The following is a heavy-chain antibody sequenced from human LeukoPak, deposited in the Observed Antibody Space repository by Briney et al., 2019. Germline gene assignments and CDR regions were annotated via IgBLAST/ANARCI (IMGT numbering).Heavy chain of an antibody. J-gene: IGHJ4*02. CDR2: IYYSGST. V-gene: IGHV4-39*01. Sequence: PSETLSLTCTVSGGSISSSSYYWGWIRQPPGKGLEWIGGIYYSGSTYHNPSLKSRVTISVDTSKNQFSLKLSSVTAADTAVYYCARYSSGWCFDYWGQGTLVTVSS. CDR3: ARYSSGWCFDY. D-gene: IGHD6-19*01. CDR1: GGSISSSSYY.